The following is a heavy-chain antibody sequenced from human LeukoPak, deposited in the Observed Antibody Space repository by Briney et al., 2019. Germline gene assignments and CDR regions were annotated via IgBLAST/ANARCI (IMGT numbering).Heavy chain of an antibody. CDR1: GGSISSSSYY. V-gene: IGHV4-39*07. Sequence: SETLSLTCTVSGGSISSSSYYWGWIRQPPGKGLEWIGSIYYSGSTYYNPSLKSRVTISVDTSKNQFSLKLSSVTAADTAVYYCARETAMRGSSWYGGRDFDYWGRGTLVTVSS. CDR3: ARETAMRGSSWYGGRDFDY. CDR2: IYYSGST. D-gene: IGHD6-13*01. J-gene: IGHJ4*02.